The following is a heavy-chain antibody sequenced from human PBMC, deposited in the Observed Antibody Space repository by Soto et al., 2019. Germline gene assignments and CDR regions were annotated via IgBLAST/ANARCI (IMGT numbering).Heavy chain of an antibody. V-gene: IGHV3-23*01. CDR2: VTSSASST. J-gene: IGHJ3*01. D-gene: IGHD1-26*01. CDR3: AKGGAVLLDPFDV. Sequence: GQLLESGGGMVQPGGSLRLSCAASGFTFSSFAMNWVRLPPGRGLEWVAAVTSSASSTHYADSVKGRFTISRDNSKNTLYLQMNSQRADDTAVYYCAKGGAVLLDPFDVWGQGTMVTVSS. CDR1: GFTFSSFA.